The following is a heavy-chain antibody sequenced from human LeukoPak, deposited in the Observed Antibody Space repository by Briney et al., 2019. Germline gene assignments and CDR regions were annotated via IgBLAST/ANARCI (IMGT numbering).Heavy chain of an antibody. J-gene: IGHJ4*02. V-gene: IGHV3-48*01. D-gene: IGHD3-22*01. Sequence: QPGGSLRLSCAASGFTPSSYSMNWVRQAPGKGLEWVSYISSSSSTIYYADSVKGRFTISRDNAKNSLYLQMNSLRAEDTAVYYCARDYYYDSSGYYHGIFDYWGQGTLVTVSS. CDR3: ARDYYYDSSGYYHGIFDY. CDR2: ISSSSSTI. CDR1: GFTPSSYS.